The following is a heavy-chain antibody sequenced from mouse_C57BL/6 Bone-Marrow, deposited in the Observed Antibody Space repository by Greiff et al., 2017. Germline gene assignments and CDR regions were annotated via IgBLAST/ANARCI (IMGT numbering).Heavy chain of an antibody. Sequence: QVQLQQSGPELVKPGASVKISCKASGYAFSSSWMNWVKQRPGKGLEWIGRIYPGDGDTNYNGKFKGQATLTADKSSSTAYMQLSSLTSEDSAVYFCARSDYDYWGQGTTLTVSS. V-gene: IGHV1-82*01. CDR3: ARSDYDY. J-gene: IGHJ2*01. CDR2: IYPGDGDT. CDR1: GYAFSSSW.